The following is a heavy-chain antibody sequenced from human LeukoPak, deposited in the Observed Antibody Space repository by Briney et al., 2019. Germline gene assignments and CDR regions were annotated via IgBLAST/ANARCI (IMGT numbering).Heavy chain of an antibody. V-gene: IGHV3-7*01. J-gene: IGHJ4*02. CDR2: IKQDGSEK. CDR3: ARGRYCSSTSCHYFDY. Sequence: GGSLRLSCAASGFTFSSYWMSWVRQGPGKGLEWVANIKQDGSEKYYVDSVKGRFTISRDNAKNSLYLQMNSLRAEDTAVYYCARGRYCSSTSCHYFDYWGQGTLVTVSS. CDR1: GFTFSSYW. D-gene: IGHD2-2*01.